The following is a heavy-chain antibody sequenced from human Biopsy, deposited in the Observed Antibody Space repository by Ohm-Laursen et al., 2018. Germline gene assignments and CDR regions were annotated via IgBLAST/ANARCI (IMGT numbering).Heavy chain of an antibody. CDR1: GVSISSSASY. D-gene: IGHD3-22*01. Sequence: SDTLSLTCAVSGVSISSSASYWGWFRQSPGMGLVWIGNIYYTGNTYYNPSLDSRLTISEDTSKNYFSLKLSSVTAADTAVYYCAKQGIRGYYEYWGQGSLVTVSS. J-gene: IGHJ4*02. CDR3: AKQGIRGYYEY. CDR2: IYYTGNT. V-gene: IGHV4-39*01.